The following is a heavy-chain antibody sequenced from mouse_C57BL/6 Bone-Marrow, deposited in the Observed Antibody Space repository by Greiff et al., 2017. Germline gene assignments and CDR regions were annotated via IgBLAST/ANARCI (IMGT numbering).Heavy chain of an antibody. V-gene: IGHV1-80*01. Sequence: VKLQQSGAELVKPGASVKISCKASGYAFSGYWMNWVKQRPGKGLEWIGQIYPGDGDTNYNGKFKGKATLTADKSSSTAYMQLSSLTSEDSAVYFCASVVATPYYAMDYWGQGTSVTVSS. CDR3: ASVVATPYYAMDY. CDR2: IYPGDGDT. D-gene: IGHD1-1*01. CDR1: GYAFSGYW. J-gene: IGHJ4*01.